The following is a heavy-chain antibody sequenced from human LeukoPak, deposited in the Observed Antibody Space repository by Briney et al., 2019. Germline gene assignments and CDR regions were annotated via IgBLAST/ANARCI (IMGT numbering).Heavy chain of an antibody. Sequence: PSETLSLTCSISGDSITTNSYWWGWTRPSPGKGLEWIGCIYSSGNSYYNPSLKTRATISPDTSKNQYSLRLTSVTAADTAIYYCARRGIWDLQIGNWFDPWGQGILVIVSS. D-gene: IGHD3-16*01. CDR3: ARRGIWDLQIGNWFDP. J-gene: IGHJ5*02. CDR1: GDSITTNSYW. V-gene: IGHV4-39*01. CDR2: IYSSGNS.